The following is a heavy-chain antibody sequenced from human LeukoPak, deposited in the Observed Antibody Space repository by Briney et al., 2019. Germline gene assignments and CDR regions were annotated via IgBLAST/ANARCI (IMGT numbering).Heavy chain of an antibody. Sequence: GGSLRLSCAASGFTFSSYAMTWVRQAPGKGLEWGSTISGSGGSTYYADSVKGRFTISRDNSKNTLYLQMNSLRAEDTAVYYCAKVSVYGDIDLDYYYMDVWGKGTTVTVSS. CDR3: AKVSVYGDIDLDYYYMDV. D-gene: IGHD5/OR15-5a*01. V-gene: IGHV3-23*01. J-gene: IGHJ6*03. CDR1: GFTFSSYA. CDR2: ISGSGGST.